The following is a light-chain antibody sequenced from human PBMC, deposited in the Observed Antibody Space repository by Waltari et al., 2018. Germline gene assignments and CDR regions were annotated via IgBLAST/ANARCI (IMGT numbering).Light chain of an antibody. CDR3: SSYTTNKTPV. J-gene: IGLJ2*01. CDR1: STHLCGYAY. CDR2: DVT. V-gene: IGLV2-14*03. Sequence: QPALTQPASVSGSPGQSITIPCTGSSTHLCGYAYLPWYQQHPCKAPKLIIYDVTKRPSGISSRFSGSKSGNTASLTISGLQAEDEADYYCSSYTTNKTPVIGGGTKVTVL.